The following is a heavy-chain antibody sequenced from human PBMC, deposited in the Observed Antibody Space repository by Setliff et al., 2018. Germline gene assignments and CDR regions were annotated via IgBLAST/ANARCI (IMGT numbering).Heavy chain of an antibody. D-gene: IGHD3-10*01. V-gene: IGHV4-31*03. CDR3: ASEAVISPNWFDP. Sequence: PSETLSLTCTVSGGSISSGGYYWSWIRQHPGKGLEWIGYIYYSGSTYYNPSLKSRVTISVDTSKNQFSLKLSSVTAADTAVYYCASEAVISPNWFDPWGQGTPVTVSS. J-gene: IGHJ5*02. CDR2: IYYSGST. CDR1: GGSISSGGYY.